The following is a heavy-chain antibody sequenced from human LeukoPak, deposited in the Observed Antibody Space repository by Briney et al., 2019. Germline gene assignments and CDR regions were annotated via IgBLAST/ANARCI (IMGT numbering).Heavy chain of an antibody. V-gene: IGHV4-38-2*01. CDR3: ASLDSSGYWPY. Sequence: SETVSLTCAVSGYSISSGYYWGWIRQPPGKGLEWIGSIYHSGSTYYNPSLKSRVTISVDTSKNQFSLKLSSVTAADTAVYYCASLDSSGYWPYWGQGTLVTVSS. CDR2: IYHSGST. CDR1: GYSISSGYY. J-gene: IGHJ4*02. D-gene: IGHD3-22*01.